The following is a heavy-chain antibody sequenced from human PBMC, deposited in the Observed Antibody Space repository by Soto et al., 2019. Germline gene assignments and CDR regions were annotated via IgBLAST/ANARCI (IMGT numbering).Heavy chain of an antibody. CDR3: ARSIFYGKAFDI. D-gene: IGHD4-17*01. J-gene: IGHJ3*02. V-gene: IGHV3-48*04. CDR1: GFTFSSYS. CDR2: ISSSSSTI. Sequence: GGSLRLSCAASGFTFSSYSMNWVRQAPGKGLEWVSYISSSSSTIYYADSVKGRFTISRDIAKNSLYLQMNSLRAEDTAVYYCARSIFYGKAFDIWGQGTMVTVSS.